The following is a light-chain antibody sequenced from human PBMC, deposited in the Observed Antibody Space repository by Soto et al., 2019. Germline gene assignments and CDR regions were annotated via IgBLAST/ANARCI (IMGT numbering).Light chain of an antibody. J-gene: IGLJ1*01. CDR2: EVT. CDR3: SSYTGGNPSYV. V-gene: IGLV2-8*01. Sequence: QSALTQPPSASGSPGQSVTISFTGTSSDVGGYDYVSWYQQHPGKAPKLMIYEVTIRPSGVSDRFSGSKSGNTASLTVSGLQAEDEADYYCSSYTGGNPSYVFGTGTKV. CDR1: SSDVGGYDY.